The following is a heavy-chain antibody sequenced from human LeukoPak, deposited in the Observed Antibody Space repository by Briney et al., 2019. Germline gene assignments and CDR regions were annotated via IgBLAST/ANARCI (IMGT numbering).Heavy chain of an antibody. D-gene: IGHD6-6*01. CDR2: INPNSGGT. CDR3: ATDLFGPAVRLYNYYYMDV. J-gene: IGHJ6*03. Sequence: ASVKVSCKASGYTFTSYGISWVRQAPGQGLEWLGWINPNSGGTKYAQKFQGRVTMTRDMSISTAYMELSSLRTDDTALYYRATDLFGPAVRLYNYYYMDVWGKGTTVTVSS. CDR1: GYTFTSYG. V-gene: IGHV1-2*02.